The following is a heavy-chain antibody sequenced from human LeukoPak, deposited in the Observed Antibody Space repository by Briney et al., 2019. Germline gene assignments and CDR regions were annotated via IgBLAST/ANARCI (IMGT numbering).Heavy chain of an antibody. D-gene: IGHD3-3*01. J-gene: IGHJ5*02. CDR2: INPSGGST. CDR3: ASSAGITIFDSWFDP. CDR1: GYTFTSYY. V-gene: IGHV1-46*01. Sequence: ASVKVSCKASGYTFTSYYMHWVRQAPGQGLEWMGIINPSGGSTSYAQKFQGRVTMTRDTSTSTVHMELSSLRSEDTAVYYCASSAGITIFDSWFDPWGQGTLVTVSS.